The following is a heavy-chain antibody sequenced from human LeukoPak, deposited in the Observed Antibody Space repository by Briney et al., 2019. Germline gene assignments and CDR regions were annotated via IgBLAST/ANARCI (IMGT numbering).Heavy chain of an antibody. Sequence: ASVKVSCKASGYTFTSYGISWVRQAPGQGLEWMGWISAYNGNTNYAQKFQGRVTITADESTSTAYMELSSLRSEDTAVYYCASNVMVRGDYYYYYMDVWGKGTTVTISS. CDR3: ASNVMVRGDYYYYYMDV. D-gene: IGHD3-10*01. CDR2: ISAYNGNT. CDR1: GYTFTSYG. V-gene: IGHV1-18*01. J-gene: IGHJ6*03.